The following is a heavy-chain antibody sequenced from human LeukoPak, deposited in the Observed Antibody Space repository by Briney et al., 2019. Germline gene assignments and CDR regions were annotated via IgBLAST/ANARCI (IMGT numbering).Heavy chain of an antibody. V-gene: IGHV3-23*01. CDR1: GFTFSSYA. D-gene: IGHD2-2*01. CDR2: ISGSGGST. CDR3: AKDLLVVPAAMTYYYYGMDV. Sequence: GGSLRLSCAASGFTFSSYAMSWVRQAPGKGLEWVSAISGSGGSTYYADSVKGRFTISRDNSKNTLYLQMNCLRAEDTAVYYCAKDLLVVPAAMTYYYYGMDVWGQGTTVTVSS. J-gene: IGHJ6*02.